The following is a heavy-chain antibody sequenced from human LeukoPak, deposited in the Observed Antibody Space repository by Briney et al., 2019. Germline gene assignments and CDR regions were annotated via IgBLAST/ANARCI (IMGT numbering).Heavy chain of an antibody. D-gene: IGHD1-26*01. CDR1: GFTFSAYN. CDR3: ARDVGASAPDAFDI. V-gene: IGHV3-21*01. Sequence: GGSLRLSCAASGFTFSAYNMNWVRQAPGKGLEWVSSISSSSNYIYYADSVKGRFTISRDNAKNSLYLQMNSLRAEDTDVYYCARDVGASAPDAFDIWGQGTMVTVSS. J-gene: IGHJ3*02. CDR2: ISSSSNYI.